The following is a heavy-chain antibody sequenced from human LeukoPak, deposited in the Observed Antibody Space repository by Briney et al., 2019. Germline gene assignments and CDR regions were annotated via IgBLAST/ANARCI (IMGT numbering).Heavy chain of an antibody. CDR1: GFTFSSYG. CDR3: ARVSGRSGDGYINY. CDR2: ISSNGGST. V-gene: IGHV3-64*01. Sequence: SGGSLRLSCAASGFTFSSYGMHWVRQAPGKGLEYVSAISSNGGSTYYANSVKGRFTISRDNSKNTLYLQMGSLRAEDMVVYYCARVSGRSGDGYINYWGQGTLVTVSS. J-gene: IGHJ4*02. D-gene: IGHD5-24*01.